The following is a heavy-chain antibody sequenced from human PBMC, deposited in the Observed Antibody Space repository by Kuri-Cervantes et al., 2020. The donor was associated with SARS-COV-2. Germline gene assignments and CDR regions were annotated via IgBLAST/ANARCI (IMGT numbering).Heavy chain of an antibody. D-gene: IGHD3-22*01. CDR3: ALSITMIVVVTFDY. CDR2: ISSSSSYI. CDR1: GFTFSSYS. J-gene: IGHJ4*02. V-gene: IGHV3-21*04. Sequence: GGSLRLSCAASGFTFSSYSMNWVRQAPGKGLEWVSSISSSSSYIYYADSVKGRFTISRDNAKNSLYLQMNSLRAEDTAVYYCALSITMIVVVTFDYWGQGTLVTVSS.